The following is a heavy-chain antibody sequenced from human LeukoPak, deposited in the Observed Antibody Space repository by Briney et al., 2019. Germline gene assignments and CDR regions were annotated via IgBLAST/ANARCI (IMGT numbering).Heavy chain of an antibody. D-gene: IGHD2-21*01. Sequence: PRGSPRLSCVGSGFTFRSHAMSWVRQAPEKGLEFVSGIYENGGTTYYADSVKGRFSISRDNSKNTLYLQMDSLRGEDTAVYYCAKDFRIGYSAHFDYWGQGALVTVSS. CDR2: IYENGGTT. J-gene: IGHJ4*02. CDR3: AKDFRIGYSAHFDY. CDR1: GFTFRSHA. V-gene: IGHV3-23*01.